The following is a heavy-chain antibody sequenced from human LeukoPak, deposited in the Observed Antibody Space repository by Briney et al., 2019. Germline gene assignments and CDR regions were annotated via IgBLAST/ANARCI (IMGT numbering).Heavy chain of an antibody. V-gene: IGHV1-18*01. CDR1: GYTFTSYG. CDR2: ISAYNGNT. Sequence: ASVKVSCKASGYTFTSYGISWVRQAPGQGLEWMGWISAYNGNTNYAQKLQGRVTMTTDTSTSTAYMELRSLRSDDTAVYYCAIIEGGVAAAEPLDYWGQGTLVTVSS. D-gene: IGHD6-13*01. CDR3: AIIEGGVAAAEPLDY. J-gene: IGHJ4*02.